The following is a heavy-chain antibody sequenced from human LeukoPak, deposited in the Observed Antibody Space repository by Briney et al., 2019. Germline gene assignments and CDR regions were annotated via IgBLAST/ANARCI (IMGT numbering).Heavy chain of an antibody. CDR2: ISGGGDIT. D-gene: IGHD2-21*02. CDR3: VREDTPATANY. J-gene: IGHJ4*02. Sequence: GGPLRLSCAASGFSFNDYSMNWVRQAPGKGLEWVSAISGGGDITYYADSVTGRFTISRDNSKDTLFLQMHSLRPGDTAVYYCVREDTPATANYWGQGTLVSVSS. CDR1: GFSFNDYS. V-gene: IGHV3-23*01.